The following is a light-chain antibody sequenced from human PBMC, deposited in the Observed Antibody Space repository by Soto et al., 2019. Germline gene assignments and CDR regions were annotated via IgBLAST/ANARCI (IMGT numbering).Light chain of an antibody. J-gene: IGKJ5*01. V-gene: IGKV3-20*01. CDR2: GAS. Sequence: EIVLTQSPVTLSLSPGERATLSCRASQSVSNNYLAWYQQKPGQAPRLLIYGASTRATGIPARFSGSGSGTEFTLTISSLQSEDIATYYCQQYVNLPLTFGQGTRLEIK. CDR3: QQYVNLPLT. CDR1: QSVSNNY.